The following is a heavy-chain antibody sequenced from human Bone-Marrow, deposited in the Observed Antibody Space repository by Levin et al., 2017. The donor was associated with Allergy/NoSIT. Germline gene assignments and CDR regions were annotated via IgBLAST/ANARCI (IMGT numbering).Heavy chain of an antibody. V-gene: IGHV4-4*02. Sequence: SQTLSLPCAVSGGSISSSNWWSWVRQPPGKGLEWIGEIYHSGSTNYNPSLKSRVTISVDKSKNQFSLKLSSVTAADTAVYYCARLEYSLGKSNFDYWGQGTLVTVSS. CDR3: ARLEYSLGKSNFDY. CDR1: GGSISSSNW. J-gene: IGHJ4*02. D-gene: IGHD6-6*01. CDR2: IYHSGST.